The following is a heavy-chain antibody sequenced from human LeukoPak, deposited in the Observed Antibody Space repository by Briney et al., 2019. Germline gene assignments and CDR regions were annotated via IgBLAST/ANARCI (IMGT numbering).Heavy chain of an antibody. J-gene: IGHJ4*02. V-gene: IGHV3-33*08. CDR2: IWYDGSNK. D-gene: IGHD2-2*01. CDR3: ARDRYCSSTSCSFYFDY. CDR1: GFTFINYG. Sequence: PGGSLRLSCAASGFTFINYGVHWVRQAPGKGLEWVAVIWYDGSNKYYADSVKGRFTISRDNSKNTLYLQMNSLRAEDTAVYYCARDRYCSSTSCSFYFDYWGQGTLVTVSS.